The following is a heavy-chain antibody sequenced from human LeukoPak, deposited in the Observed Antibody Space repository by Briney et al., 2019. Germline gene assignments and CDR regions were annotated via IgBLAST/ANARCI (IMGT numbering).Heavy chain of an antibody. D-gene: IGHD5-18*01. CDR1: GFTFSSYA. J-gene: IGHJ4*02. CDR3: AKMDTAMVEYFDY. V-gene: IGHV3-23*01. Sequence: GGYLTLSCAASGFTFSSYAMSWLRQAPGKGREWVSAISGSGGSTYYADSVKGRFTISRDNCKNTLYLQMNSLRAEDTAVYYCAKMDTAMVEYFDYWGQGTLVTVSS. CDR2: ISGSGGST.